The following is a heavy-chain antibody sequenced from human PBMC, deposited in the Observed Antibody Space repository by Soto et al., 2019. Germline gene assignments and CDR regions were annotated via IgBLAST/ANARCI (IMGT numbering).Heavy chain of an antibody. Sequence: QVQLQESGPGLVKPSQTLSLGCTVSGGSISSGGYYWSWIRQHPGRGLEWIGYSHYSGSTYYNPSLESRVSIAVDTSKNQFSLRLSSVTAADTAVYYCARDLGFEQWFFDTWGEGTLVTVSS. J-gene: IGHJ5*02. CDR2: SHYSGST. CDR1: GGSISSGGYY. CDR3: ARDLGFEQWFFDT. D-gene: IGHD3-22*01. V-gene: IGHV4-31*03.